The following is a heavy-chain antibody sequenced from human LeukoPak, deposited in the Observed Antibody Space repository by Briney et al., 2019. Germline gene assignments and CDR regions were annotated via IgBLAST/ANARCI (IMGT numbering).Heavy chain of an antibody. CDR2: IYYSGST. J-gene: IGHJ4*02. Sequence: SETLSLTCTVSGGSISTYFWSWIRQPPGKGLEWIGYIYYSGSTNYNPSLKSRVTISLDTSKNQFSLKLNSVTAADTAVYYCARAGYGGSDFDYWGQGTLVTVSS. CDR1: GGSISTYF. V-gene: IGHV4-59*08. D-gene: IGHD4-23*01. CDR3: ARAGYGGSDFDY.